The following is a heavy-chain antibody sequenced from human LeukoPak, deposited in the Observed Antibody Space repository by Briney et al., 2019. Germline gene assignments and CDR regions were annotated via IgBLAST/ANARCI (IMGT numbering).Heavy chain of an antibody. CDR3: AKGGGITIFGVVIN. CDR1: GFTFSSYG. Sequence: GGTLRLSCAASGFTFSSYGMSWVRQAPGKGLEWVSAISGSGGSTYYADSVKGRFTISSDNSKNTLYLQMNSLRAEDTAVYYCAKGGGITIFGVVINWGQGTLVTVSS. CDR2: ISGSGGST. D-gene: IGHD3-3*01. J-gene: IGHJ4*02. V-gene: IGHV3-23*01.